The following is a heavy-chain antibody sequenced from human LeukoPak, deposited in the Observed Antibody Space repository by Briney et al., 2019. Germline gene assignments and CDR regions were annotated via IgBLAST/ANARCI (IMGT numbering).Heavy chain of an antibody. CDR1: GGSISSGGYY. J-gene: IGHJ3*02. Sequence: PSETLSLTCTVSGGSISSGGYYWSWIRQHPGKGLEWIGYIYYSGSTYYNPSLKSRVTISVDTSKNQFSLKLSSVTAADTAVYYCAKPPEWYYEFWYAFDIWGQGTMVTVSS. CDR2: IYYSGST. V-gene: IGHV4-31*03. CDR3: AKPPEWYYEFWYAFDI. D-gene: IGHD3-3*01.